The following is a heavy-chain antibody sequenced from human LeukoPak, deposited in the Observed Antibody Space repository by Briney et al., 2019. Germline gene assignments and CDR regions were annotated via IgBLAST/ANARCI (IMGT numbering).Heavy chain of an antibody. CDR3: ARGGTTVVTKIHMDV. CDR1: GGSISSSSYY. J-gene: IGHJ6*03. D-gene: IGHD4-23*01. V-gene: IGHV4-39*07. CDR2: IYYSGST. Sequence: PSETLSLTCTVSGGSISSSSYYWGWIRQPPGKGLEWIGSIYYSGSTYYNPSLKSRVTISVDTSKNQFSLKLSSVTAADTAVYYCARGGTTVVTKIHMDVWGKGTTVTVSS.